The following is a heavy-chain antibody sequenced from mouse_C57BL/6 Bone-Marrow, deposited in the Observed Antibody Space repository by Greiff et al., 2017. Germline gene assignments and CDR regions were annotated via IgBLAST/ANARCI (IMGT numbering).Heavy chain of an antibody. V-gene: IGHV14-4*01. CDR3: TRAYYSNCHYARDY. CDR1: GFNIKDDY. CDR2: IDPENGDT. J-gene: IGHJ4*01. Sequence: VHVKQSGAELVRPGASVKLSCTASGFNIKDDYMHWVKQRPEQGLEWIGWIDPENGDTEYASKFQGKATITADTSSNKAYLQLSSLTPEDTAVYYCTRAYYSNCHYARDYWGQGTSVTVSS. D-gene: IGHD2-5*01.